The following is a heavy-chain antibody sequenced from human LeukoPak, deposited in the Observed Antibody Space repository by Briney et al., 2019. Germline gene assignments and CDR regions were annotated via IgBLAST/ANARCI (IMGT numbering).Heavy chain of an antibody. CDR2: LNWNGDNT. CDR1: GFTFHDHG. V-gene: IGHV3-20*04. Sequence: GGSLRLSCAASGFTFHDHGMSWVRQAPAKGLEWVSALNWNGDNTGYADSVKGRFTISRDNTKKSLYLQMNSLTAEDTAFYYCAREEGPYFDCWGQGTLVTVSS. CDR3: AREEGPYFDC. J-gene: IGHJ4*02.